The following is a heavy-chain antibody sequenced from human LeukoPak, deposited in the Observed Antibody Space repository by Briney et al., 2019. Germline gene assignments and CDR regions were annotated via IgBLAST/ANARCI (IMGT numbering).Heavy chain of an antibody. J-gene: IGHJ4*02. CDR1: GYTFTSYY. CDR2: INPSGGST. D-gene: IGHD2-2*01. CDR3: ARESIGYCSSTSCHDTILFDY. V-gene: IGHV1-46*01. Sequence: GASVKVSCKASGYTFTSYYMHWVRQAPGQGLEWMGIINPSGGSTSYAQKFQGRVTMTRDTSTSTVYMELSSLRSEDTAVYYCARESIGYCSSTSCHDTILFDYWGQGTLVTVSS.